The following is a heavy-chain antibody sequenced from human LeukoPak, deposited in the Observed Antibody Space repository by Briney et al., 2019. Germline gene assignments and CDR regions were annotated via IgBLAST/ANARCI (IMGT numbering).Heavy chain of an antibody. CDR2: ISDSGGST. V-gene: IGHV3-23*01. CDR3: APDLRGADWSLDD. Sequence: ETLSLTCTVSGGSLSNYYWSWVRQAPGKGLEWVSLISDSGGSTNYADSVKGRFIISRDNSRDTLYLQMSSLRAEDTALYYCAPDLRGADWSLDDWGQGTLVTVSS. CDR1: GGSLSNYY. J-gene: IGHJ4*02. D-gene: IGHD3-9*01.